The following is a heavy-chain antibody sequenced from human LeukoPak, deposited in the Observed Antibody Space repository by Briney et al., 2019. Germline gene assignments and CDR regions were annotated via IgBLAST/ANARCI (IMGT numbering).Heavy chain of an antibody. CDR3: AREDTVTRVLDY. J-gene: IGHJ4*02. CDR1: GGSFSGYY. CDR2: INHSGST. Sequence: SETLSLTCAVYGGSFSGYYWSWIRQPAGKGLEWIGEINHSGSTNYNPSLKSRVTISVDTSKNQFSLKLSSVTAADTAVYYCAREDTVTRVLDYWGQGTLVTVSS. D-gene: IGHD4-17*01. V-gene: IGHV4-34*01.